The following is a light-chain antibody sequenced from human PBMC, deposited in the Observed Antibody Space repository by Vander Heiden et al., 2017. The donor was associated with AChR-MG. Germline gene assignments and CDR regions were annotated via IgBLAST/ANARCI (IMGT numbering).Light chain of an antibody. Sequence: QSVLTQPPSASGTPGQKVTISCSGSRSNIGGNFVYWYQQLQGTAPRVLIYRSNQRPSGVPDRFSGSKSGTSASLAISGLQSEDEADYYCAAWDDSLSGVVFGGGTKLTVL. CDR2: RSN. J-gene: IGLJ2*01. CDR1: RSNIGGNF. CDR3: AAWDDSLSGVV. V-gene: IGLV1-47*01.